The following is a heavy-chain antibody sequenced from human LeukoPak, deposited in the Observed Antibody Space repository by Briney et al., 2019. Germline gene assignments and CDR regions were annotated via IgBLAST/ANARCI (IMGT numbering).Heavy chain of an antibody. CDR1: GYSFSSYA. Sequence: PGGSLRLSCGGSGYSFSSYAINWIRQTPGKGLEWLSAISNDGSYIFYTYYVKGRFTTSSDNSRNTVSLQMNGLRVEDTAVYYCATAMGSSASTAYFAYWGQGTLVTVSS. D-gene: IGHD6-6*01. V-gene: IGHV3-23*01. J-gene: IGHJ4*02. CDR2: ISNDGSYI. CDR3: ATAMGSSASTAYFAY.